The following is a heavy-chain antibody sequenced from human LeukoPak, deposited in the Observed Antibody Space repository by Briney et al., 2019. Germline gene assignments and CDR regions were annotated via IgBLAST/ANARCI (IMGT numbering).Heavy chain of an antibody. CDR3: ARHVVQMAPMVAFDI. V-gene: IGHV4-59*08. CDR1: SHSISLYY. Sequence: PSETLSLTCTLSSHSISLYYWIWIRQPPGKGLEWIGYLYYSGSTNYNPSLKSRVTISVDTSKNQFSLKLSSVTAADTAVYYCARHVVQMAPMVAFDIWGQGTMVTVSS. J-gene: IGHJ3*02. D-gene: IGHD5-24*01. CDR2: LYYSGST.